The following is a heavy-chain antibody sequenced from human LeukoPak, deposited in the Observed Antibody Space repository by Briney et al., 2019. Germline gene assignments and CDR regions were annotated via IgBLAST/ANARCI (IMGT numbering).Heavy chain of an antibody. CDR1: GFTFSTCS. J-gene: IGHJ4*02. Sequence: GGSLRLSCAASGFTFSTCSMDWVRQAPGKGLEWVSSISSSSSYIYADSVKGRFTISRDNAKNSLYLQMNSLRAEDTAVYYCASEIEMATKGSFGYWGQGTLVTVSS. D-gene: IGHD5-24*01. V-gene: IGHV3-21*01. CDR2: ISSSSSYI. CDR3: ASEIEMATKGSFGY.